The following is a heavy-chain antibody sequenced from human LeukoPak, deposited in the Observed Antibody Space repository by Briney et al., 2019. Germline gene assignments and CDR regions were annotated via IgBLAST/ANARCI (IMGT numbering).Heavy chain of an antibody. J-gene: IGHJ4*02. V-gene: IGHV3-30*04. CDR2: ISYDGSNK. Sequence: GRSLRLSCAASGFTFSSYAMHWVRQAPGKGLEWVAVISYDGSNKYYADSVKGRFTISRDNSKNTLYLQMNSLRAEDTAVYYCARRSARDDYVWGSYPLLSYFDYWGQGTLVTVSS. CDR1: GFTFSSYA. CDR3: ARRSARDDYVWGSYPLLSYFDY. D-gene: IGHD3-16*02.